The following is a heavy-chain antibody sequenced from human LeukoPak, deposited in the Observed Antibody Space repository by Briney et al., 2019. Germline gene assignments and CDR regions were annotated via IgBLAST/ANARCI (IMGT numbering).Heavy chain of an antibody. CDR1: GGTFSSYA. Sequence: SVKASCKASGGTFSSYAISWVRQAPGQGLEWMGGIIPIFGTANYAQKFQGRVTITTDESTSTAYMELSSLRSEDTAVYYCANGGDDYDFWSGLSSWFDPWGQGTLVTVSS. D-gene: IGHD3-3*01. CDR3: ANGGDDYDFWSGLSSWFDP. V-gene: IGHV1-69*05. J-gene: IGHJ5*02. CDR2: IIPIFGTA.